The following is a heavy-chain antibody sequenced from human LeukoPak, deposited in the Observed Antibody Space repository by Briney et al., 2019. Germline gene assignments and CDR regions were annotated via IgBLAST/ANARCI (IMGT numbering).Heavy chain of an antibody. CDR1: GGSISSYY. Sequence: SETLSLTCTVSGGSISSYYWSWIRQPPGKGLEWIGYIYYSGSTNYNPSLKSRVTISVETSKNQFSLKLSSVTAADTAVYYCARARGYSYGLLYYFDYWGQGTLVTVSS. CDR3: ARARGYSYGLLYYFDY. J-gene: IGHJ4*02. D-gene: IGHD5-18*01. V-gene: IGHV4-59*01. CDR2: IYYSGST.